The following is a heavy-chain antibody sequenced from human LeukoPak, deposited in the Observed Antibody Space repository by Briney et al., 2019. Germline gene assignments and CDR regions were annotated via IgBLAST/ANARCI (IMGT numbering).Heavy chain of an antibody. V-gene: IGHV1-69*10. CDR2: AIPFLGTA. J-gene: IGHJ4*02. D-gene: IGHD3-3*01. CDR1: GGTFISYV. CDR3: AIFGAVHY. Sequence: ASVKVSCKASGGTFISYVISWVRQAPGQGLEWMGGAIPFLGTANYAQKLQDRITITAEKPTTTTYMDLRSLRSDGTAIYYCAIFGAVHYWGQGTQITVSS.